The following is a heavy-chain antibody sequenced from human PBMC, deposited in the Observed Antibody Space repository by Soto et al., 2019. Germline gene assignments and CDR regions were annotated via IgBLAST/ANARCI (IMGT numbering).Heavy chain of an antibody. J-gene: IGHJ3*02. CDR2: ISAYNGNT. CDR3: ARGGDSYALDDAFDI. D-gene: IGHD5-18*01. CDR1: GYTGTSYG. V-gene: IGHV1-18*04. Sequence: ASVKVSCKASGYTGTSYGISWVRQAPAQGLEWMGGISAYNGNTNYAQKLQGRVTMTTDTSTSTAYMELKSLRSDDTAVYYCARGGDSYALDDAFDIWGQGTMVTVSS.